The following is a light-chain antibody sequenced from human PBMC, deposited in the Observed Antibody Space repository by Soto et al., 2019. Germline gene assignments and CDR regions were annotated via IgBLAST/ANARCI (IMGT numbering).Light chain of an antibody. Sequence: EIVLTQSPGTLSLSPGERATLSRRASQSVSNNYLAWYQQKPGQAPRLLIYGASNRATGIPDRFSGSGSGTDFTITISRLESEDFAVYYCEQYGSSGTFGQGTKVEIK. CDR3: EQYGSSGT. CDR2: GAS. J-gene: IGKJ1*01. V-gene: IGKV3-20*01. CDR1: QSVSNNY.